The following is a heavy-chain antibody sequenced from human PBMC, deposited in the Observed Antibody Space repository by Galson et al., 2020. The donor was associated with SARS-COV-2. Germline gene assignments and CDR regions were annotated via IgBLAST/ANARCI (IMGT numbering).Heavy chain of an antibody. D-gene: IGHD1-26*01. Sequence: SLKISCAASGFTFTIFTFHWVRQAPGKGLEWVAVTSYDGTSHYYTDSVKGRFTISRDNSKNMLFLQMNSLRVEDTAVYYCARAASGSYYNAFDPWGQGTMVTVSS. V-gene: IGHV3-30-3*01. CDR3: ARAASGSYYNAFDP. CDR2: TSYDGTSH. CDR1: GFTFTIFT. J-gene: IGHJ5*02.